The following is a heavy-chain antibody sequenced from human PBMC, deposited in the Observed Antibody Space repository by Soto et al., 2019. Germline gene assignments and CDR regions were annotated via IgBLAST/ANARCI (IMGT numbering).Heavy chain of an antibody. CDR1: GFTFSTYG. D-gene: IGHD4-17*01. Sequence: QVQLVESGGGVVKPGRSLRLSCAASGFTFSTYGMHWVRQAPGKGLEWVAVIWYAGSNKDYADSVKGRFTISRDNSKNTRSLPMNSLRAEDTAGYYCARGTVHFDYWGQGTLVTVSS. CDR2: IWYAGSNK. J-gene: IGHJ4*02. CDR3: ARGTVHFDY. V-gene: IGHV3-33*01.